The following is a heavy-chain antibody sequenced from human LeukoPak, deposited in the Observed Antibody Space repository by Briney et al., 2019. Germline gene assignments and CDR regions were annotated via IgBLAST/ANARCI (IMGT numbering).Heavy chain of an antibody. V-gene: IGHV1-18*01. Sequence: ASVKVSXKASGYSFTTYGITWVRQAPGQGLEWMGWISAFNGNTNYAQKLQGRVTMTTDTSTSTAYMELRSLRSDDAAVYYCARDFCSSTSCYFDSWGQGTLVTVSS. CDR1: GYSFTTYG. J-gene: IGHJ4*02. D-gene: IGHD2-2*01. CDR2: ISAFNGNT. CDR3: ARDFCSSTSCYFDS.